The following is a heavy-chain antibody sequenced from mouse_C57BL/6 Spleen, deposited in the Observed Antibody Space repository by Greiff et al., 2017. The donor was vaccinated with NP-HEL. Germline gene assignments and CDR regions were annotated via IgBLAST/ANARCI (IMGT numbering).Heavy chain of an antibody. J-gene: IGHJ1*03. CDR1: GFNIKDYY. Sequence: EVQVVESGAELVKPGASVKLSCTASGFNIKDYYMHWVKQRTEQGLEWIGRIDPEDGETKYAPKFQGKATITADTSSNTAYLQLSSLTSEDTAVYYCANYYGSSYWYFDVWGTGTTVTVSS. CDR3: ANYYGSSYWYFDV. CDR2: IDPEDGET. V-gene: IGHV14-2*01. D-gene: IGHD1-1*01.